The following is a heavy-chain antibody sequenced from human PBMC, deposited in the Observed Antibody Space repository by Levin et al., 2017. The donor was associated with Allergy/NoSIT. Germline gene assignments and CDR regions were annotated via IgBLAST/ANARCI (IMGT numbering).Heavy chain of an antibody. J-gene: IGHJ3*02. CDR1: GFTFSSYG. CDR2: ISSDGRKK. D-gene: IGHD6-19*01. V-gene: IGHV3-30*18. Sequence: GESLKISCAASGFTFSSYGMHWVRQAPGKGLEWVAVISSDGRKKFYADSVKGRFTISRNNSKNPLDLQMNSLRDEETAVYYCAKDVYGSGWYPLGNDAFEMWGQGTKVSVSS. CDR3: AKDVYGSGWYPLGNDAFEM.